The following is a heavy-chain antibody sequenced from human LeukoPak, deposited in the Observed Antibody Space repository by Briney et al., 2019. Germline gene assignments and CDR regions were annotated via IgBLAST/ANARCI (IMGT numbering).Heavy chain of an antibody. Sequence: SETLSLTCTVSGGSISSYYWSWIRQPPGKGLEWIGYIYYSGSTNYNPSLKSRVTISVDTSKNQFSLKLTSVTAADTAVYYCARGGGSGYSYGGGQGTLVTVSS. CDR2: IYYSGST. CDR1: GGSISSYY. CDR3: ARGGGSGYSYG. J-gene: IGHJ4*02. V-gene: IGHV4-59*01. D-gene: IGHD5-18*01.